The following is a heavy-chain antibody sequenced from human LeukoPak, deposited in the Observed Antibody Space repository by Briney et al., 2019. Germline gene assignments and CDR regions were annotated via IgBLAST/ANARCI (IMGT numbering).Heavy chain of an antibody. Sequence: GASVKVSCKASGYTFTSYDINWVRRATGQGLEWMGWMNPNSGNTGYAQKFQGRVTMTRNTSISTAYMELSSLRSEDTAVYYCARGSRRQLPQGYWGQGTLVTVSS. D-gene: IGHD2-2*01. CDR1: GYTFTSYD. J-gene: IGHJ4*02. V-gene: IGHV1-8*01. CDR3: ARGSRRQLPQGY. CDR2: MNPNSGNT.